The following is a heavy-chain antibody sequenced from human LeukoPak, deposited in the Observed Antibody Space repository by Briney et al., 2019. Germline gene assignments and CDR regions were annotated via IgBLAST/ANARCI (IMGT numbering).Heavy chain of an antibody. CDR3: ARGTGDYEYYFDY. V-gene: IGHV3-7*01. CDR2: IKQDGSKK. CDR1: GFTFSSYW. D-gene: IGHD4-17*01. Sequence: GGSLRPSCAASGFTFSSYWMSWVRQAPGKGLEWVANIKQDGSKKYYVDSVKGRFTISRDNAKNSLYLQMNSLRAEDTAVYYCARGTGDYEYYFDYWGQGTLVTVSS. J-gene: IGHJ4*02.